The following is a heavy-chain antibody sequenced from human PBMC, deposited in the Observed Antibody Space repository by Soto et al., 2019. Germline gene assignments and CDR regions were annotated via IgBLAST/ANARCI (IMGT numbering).Heavy chain of an antibody. CDR2: ISPNSGTT. CDR3: ARDLHKSNRYYQRGVVDY. CDR1: GSTFTGDY. D-gene: IGHD2-2*01. Sequence: ASEPDSCTAAGSTFTGDYMHLGRQAHGQGLEWMGWISPNSGTTTYAQKFQGRVTLTRDTSISTGYMELSRLRPDDTAVYYCARDLHKSNRYYQRGVVDYWGQGTLVNVSA. J-gene: IGHJ4*02. V-gene: IGHV1-2*02.